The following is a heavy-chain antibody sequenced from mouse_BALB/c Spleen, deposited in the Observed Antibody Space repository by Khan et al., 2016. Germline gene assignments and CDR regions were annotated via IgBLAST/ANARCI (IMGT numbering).Heavy chain of an antibody. J-gene: IGHJ3*01. CDR3: ASSPYDYYVGLAY. CDR1: GFNIKDNY. CDR2: IDPANGST. V-gene: IGHV14-3*02. D-gene: IGHD2-4*01. Sequence: VQLQQPGAELVKPGASVKLSCTASGFNIKDNYMHWVKQRPEQGLEWIGRIDPANGSTKYDQKFQGKATITADKSSTTAYLELSSLTSEDTAVYYCASSPYDYYVGLAYWGQGTLVTVSA.